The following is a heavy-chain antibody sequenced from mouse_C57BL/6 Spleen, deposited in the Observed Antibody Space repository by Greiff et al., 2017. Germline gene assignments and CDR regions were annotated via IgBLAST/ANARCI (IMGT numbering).Heavy chain of an antibody. J-gene: IGHJ1*03. CDR2: IYPGDGDT. Sequence: QVQLQQSGAELVKPGASVKISCKASGYAFSSYWMNWVKQRPGKGLEWIGQIYPGDGDTNYNGKFKGKATLTADKSSSTAYMQLSSLTSEDSAFYFCARIYYDYDYRYFDVRGTGTTATVSS. CDR3: ARIYYDYDYRYFDV. V-gene: IGHV1-80*01. D-gene: IGHD2-4*01. CDR1: GYAFSSYW.